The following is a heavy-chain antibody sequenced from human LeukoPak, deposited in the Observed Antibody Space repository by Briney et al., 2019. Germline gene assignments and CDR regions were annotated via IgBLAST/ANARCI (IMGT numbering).Heavy chain of an antibody. J-gene: IGHJ4*02. D-gene: IGHD1-1*01. CDR2: ISSSSSYI. Sequence: GGSLRLSCAASGFTFSSYSTNWVRQAPGKGLEWVSSISSSSSYIYYADSVKGRFTISRDNAKNSLYLQMNSLRAEDTAVYYCARVRVGESDERGSYWGQGTLVTVSS. V-gene: IGHV3-21*01. CDR1: GFTFSSYS. CDR3: ARVRVGESDERGSY.